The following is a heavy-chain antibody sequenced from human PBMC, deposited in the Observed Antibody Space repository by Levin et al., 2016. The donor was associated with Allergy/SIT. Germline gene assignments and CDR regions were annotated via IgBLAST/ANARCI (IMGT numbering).Heavy chain of an antibody. D-gene: IGHD3-3*01. CDR1: GGSISSYY. V-gene: IGHV4-59*01. CDR2: IYYSGST. CDR3: ARDLPTYSDEVGRYYYYMDV. Sequence: SETLSLTCTVSGGSISSYYWSWIRQPPGKGLEWIGYIYYSGSTNYNPSLKSRVTISVDTSKNQFSLKLSSVTAADTAVYYCARDLPTYSDEVGRYYYYMDVWGKGTTVTVSS. J-gene: IGHJ6*03.